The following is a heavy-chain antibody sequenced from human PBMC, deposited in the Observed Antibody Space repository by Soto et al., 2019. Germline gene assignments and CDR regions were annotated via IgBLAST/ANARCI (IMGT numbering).Heavy chain of an antibody. CDR3: ARQRTSVVTQAYFDS. D-gene: IGHD2-21*02. CDR1: GGAISSSY. V-gene: IGHV4-59*08. Sequence: SETLSLTCTVSGGAISSSYWSWIRQPPGKGLEWIGYIYYSGSTNYNPSLKSRVTISVDTSKNQFPLKLRSVTAADTALYYCARQRTSVVTQAYFDSWGQGSLVTVSS. J-gene: IGHJ4*02. CDR2: IYYSGST.